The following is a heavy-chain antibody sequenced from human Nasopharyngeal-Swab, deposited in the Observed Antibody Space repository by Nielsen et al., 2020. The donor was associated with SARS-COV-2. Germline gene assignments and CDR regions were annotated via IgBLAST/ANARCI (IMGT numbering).Heavy chain of an antibody. J-gene: IGHJ4*02. CDR1: GGSISSSSYY. CDR2: IYYSGGT. V-gene: IGHV4-39*01. D-gene: IGHD6-13*01. Sequence: ESLKISCTVSGGSISSSSYYWGWIRQPPGKGLEWVGSIYYSGGTYYTPSLNSRVTISVDTSKSQFSLKLRSVTAADTAVYYCASWGSSWYGAFDYWGQGTLVTVSS. CDR3: ASWGSSWYGAFDY.